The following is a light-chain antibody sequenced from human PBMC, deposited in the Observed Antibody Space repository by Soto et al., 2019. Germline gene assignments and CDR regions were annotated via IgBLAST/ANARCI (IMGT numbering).Light chain of an antibody. Sequence: DIQVTQSPSTLSASVGDRVTITCRASQSLNDWLAWYQQKPGKAPKLLIYKASGLESGVPSRFSGSGSGTEFTRTISSLQPDDFATYYCQQYNGYPWTFGQGTKVEIK. J-gene: IGKJ1*01. CDR1: QSLNDW. CDR2: KAS. CDR3: QQYNGYPWT. V-gene: IGKV1-5*03.